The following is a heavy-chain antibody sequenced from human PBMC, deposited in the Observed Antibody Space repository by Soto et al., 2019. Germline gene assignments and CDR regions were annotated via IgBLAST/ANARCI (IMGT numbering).Heavy chain of an antibody. J-gene: IGHJ6*02. Sequence: SVKVSCKASGYTFTNYYMHWVRQAPGQGLEWMGGIIPFFHAPNYAQKFQGRVTITADESTSIVFMEMSSLRFEDTAVYYCARSRAAAPPRVGMDVWGQGTTVTVSS. CDR1: GYTFTNYY. D-gene: IGHD6-13*01. CDR2: IIPFFHAP. V-gene: IGHV1-69*13. CDR3: ARSRAAAPPRVGMDV.